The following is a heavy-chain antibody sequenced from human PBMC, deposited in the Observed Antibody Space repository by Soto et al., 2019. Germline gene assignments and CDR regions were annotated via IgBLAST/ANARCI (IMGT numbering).Heavy chain of an antibody. CDR2: ISGSGGST. Sequence: GGSMRLSCAASGFTFSSSAMSWVRKAPGKGLEWVSAISGSGGSTYYADSVKGRFTISRDNSKNTLYLQMNSLRAENTAVYYCARGWGYYDSSGPLPYWGQGTLVTGSS. CDR3: ARGWGYYDSSGPLPY. J-gene: IGHJ4*02. D-gene: IGHD3-22*01. V-gene: IGHV3-23*01. CDR1: GFTFSSSA.